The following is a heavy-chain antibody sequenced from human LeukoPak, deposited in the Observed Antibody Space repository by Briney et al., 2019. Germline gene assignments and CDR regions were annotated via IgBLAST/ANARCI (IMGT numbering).Heavy chain of an antibody. Sequence: GASLQISCQGSGSSFTSYWIGWVRPLPGKGLEGMGIIYPGDSDTRYSPSFQGQVTISADKSISTAYLQWSSLKASDTAMYYCARGGELKLVRGRRANDYWGQGTLVTVSS. CDR3: ARGGELKLVRGRRANDY. CDR2: IYPGDSDT. D-gene: IGHD3-10*01. J-gene: IGHJ4*02. CDR1: GSSFTSYW. V-gene: IGHV5-51*01.